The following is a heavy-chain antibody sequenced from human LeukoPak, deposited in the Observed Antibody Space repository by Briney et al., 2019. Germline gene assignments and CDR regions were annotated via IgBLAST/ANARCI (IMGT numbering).Heavy chain of an antibody. CDR1: GYTFTGYY. V-gene: IGHV1-2*02. CDR3: ARESQSSH. CDR2: IIPIFGTA. J-gene: IGHJ4*02. Sequence: GASVKVSCKASGYTFTGYYMHWVRQAPGQGLEWMGGIIPIFGTANYAQKFQGRVTMTRDTSISTAYMELSRLRSDDTAVYYCARESQSSHWGQGTLVTVSS.